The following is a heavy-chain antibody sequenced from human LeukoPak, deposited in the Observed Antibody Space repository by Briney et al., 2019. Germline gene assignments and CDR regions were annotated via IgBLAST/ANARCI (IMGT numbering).Heavy chain of an antibody. CDR3: TSLGYGYNWSDLSAY. V-gene: IGHV2-5*02. Sequence: SGPTLVKPTQTLTLTCTFSGFSLSTSGVGVGWIRQPPGKALEWLALIYWDDDKRYSPPLKRRLTITKDTSKNQVVLTMTNMDPVHTATYYCTSLGYGYNWSDLSAYWGQGTLVTVSS. CDR2: IYWDDDK. J-gene: IGHJ4*02. D-gene: IGHD1-1*01. CDR1: GFSLSTSGVG.